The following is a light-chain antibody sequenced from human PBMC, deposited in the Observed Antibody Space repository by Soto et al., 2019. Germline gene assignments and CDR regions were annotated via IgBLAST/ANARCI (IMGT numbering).Light chain of an antibody. J-gene: IGKJ5*01. Sequence: DIQMTQSPSTLSASVGDRVTITCRASQSIRSWLAWYQQTPGKAPKLXIYDASNLASGVPSRFSGSGSGTEFTLTISSLQPDDFATYYCQQYNSYPITFGQGTRLEIK. V-gene: IGKV1-5*01. CDR3: QQYNSYPIT. CDR2: DAS. CDR1: QSIRSW.